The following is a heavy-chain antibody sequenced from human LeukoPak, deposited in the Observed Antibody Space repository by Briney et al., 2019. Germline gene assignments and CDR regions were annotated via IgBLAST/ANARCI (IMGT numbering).Heavy chain of an antibody. D-gene: IGHD5-12*01. J-gene: IGHJ4*02. CDR3: AKDPSGGYDQYYFDY. Sequence: GGSLRLSCAASGFTFSSYAMSWVRQAPGKGLEWVSAISGSGGSTYYADSVKGRFTISRDNSKNTLYLQMNSLRAEDTAVYYCAKDPSGGYDQYYFDYWGQGTLVTVSS. CDR2: ISGSGGST. V-gene: IGHV3-23*01. CDR1: GFTFSSYA.